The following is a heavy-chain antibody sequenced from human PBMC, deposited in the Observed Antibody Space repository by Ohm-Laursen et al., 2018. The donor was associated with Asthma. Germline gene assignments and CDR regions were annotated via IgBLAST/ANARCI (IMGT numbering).Heavy chain of an antibody. Sequence: SLRLSCSASGITVSVNYMSWVRQAPGKGLEWVPVIYNGGSTYHADSARGRFTISRDNSKNTLYLQMNILRAEDTAVYYCAKAPQWLVLVYWGQGTLVTVSS. CDR1: GITVSVNY. CDR3: AKAPQWLVLVY. V-gene: IGHV3-53*05. J-gene: IGHJ4*02. CDR2: IYNGGST. D-gene: IGHD6-19*01.